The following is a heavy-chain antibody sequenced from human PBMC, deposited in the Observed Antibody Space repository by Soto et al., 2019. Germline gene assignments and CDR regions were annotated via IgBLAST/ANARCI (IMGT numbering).Heavy chain of an antibody. CDR1: GFTFSSYA. CDR2: ISGSGGST. CDR3: AKGLRQQLGWFDP. Sequence: EVPLLESGGGLVQPGGSLRLSCAASGFTFSSYAMSWVRQAPGKGLEWVSAISGSGGSTYYADSVKGRFTISRDNSKNTLSLQMNSLRAEDTAVYYCAKGLRQQLGWFDPWGQGTLVTVSS. V-gene: IGHV3-23*01. J-gene: IGHJ5*02. D-gene: IGHD6-13*01.